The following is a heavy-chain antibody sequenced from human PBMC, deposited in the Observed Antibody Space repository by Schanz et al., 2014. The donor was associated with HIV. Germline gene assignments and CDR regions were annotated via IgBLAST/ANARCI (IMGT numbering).Heavy chain of an antibody. CDR3: VRLELSYWYFDL. CDR1: GFSLEDYA. CDR2: VYYSGHA. J-gene: IGHJ2*01. V-gene: IGHV4-59*01. Sequence: VQLVESGGGLVQPGRSLRLSCAASGFSLEDYAMHWVRQPPGKGLEWIGYVYYSGHAKYNPSLKSRVTISIDTSKNQFSLNLNSVTAADTAVYYCVRLELSYWYFDLWGRGTLVTVSS. D-gene: IGHD3-3*01.